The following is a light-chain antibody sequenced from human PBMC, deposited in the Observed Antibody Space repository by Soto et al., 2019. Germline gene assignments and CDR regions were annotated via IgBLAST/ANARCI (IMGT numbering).Light chain of an antibody. CDR2: DAS. Sequence: EIVLTQSPATLSLSPGERATLSCRASQSVSSYLAWYQQKPGQAPRLLIYDASNRATGIPARFSGSGSGTDFTLTISSLEPEDFAVYYCQQRSNWPLFGGGTKVEL. V-gene: IGKV3-11*01. J-gene: IGKJ4*01. CDR3: QQRSNWPL. CDR1: QSVSSY.